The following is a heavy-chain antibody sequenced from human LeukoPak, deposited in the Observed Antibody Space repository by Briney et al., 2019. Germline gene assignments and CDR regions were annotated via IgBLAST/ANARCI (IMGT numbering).Heavy chain of an antibody. Sequence: SVKVSCKASGGTFSSYAISWVRQAPGQGLEWMGGIIPIFGTANYAQKFQGRVTTTADKSTSTAYMELRSLRSDDTAVYYCARDVVYDSSGYYWSSYYYYYMDVWGKGTTVTVSS. V-gene: IGHV1-69*06. J-gene: IGHJ6*03. D-gene: IGHD3-22*01. CDR1: GGTFSSYA. CDR2: IIPIFGTA. CDR3: ARDVVYDSSGYYWSSYYYYYMDV.